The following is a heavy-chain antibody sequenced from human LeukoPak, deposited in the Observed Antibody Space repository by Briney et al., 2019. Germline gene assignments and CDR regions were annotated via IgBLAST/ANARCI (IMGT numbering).Heavy chain of an antibody. CDR3: ARGWNWNDKFDY. CDR1: GGSISSSSYY. D-gene: IGHD1-1*01. V-gene: IGHV4-39*07. CDR2: IYYSGST. J-gene: IGHJ4*02. Sequence: PSETLSLTCTVSGGSISSSSYYWGWIRQPPGKGLEWIGSIYYSGSTYYNPSLESRVTISVDTSKNQFSLKLSSVTAADTAVYYCARGWNWNDKFDYWGQGTLVTVSS.